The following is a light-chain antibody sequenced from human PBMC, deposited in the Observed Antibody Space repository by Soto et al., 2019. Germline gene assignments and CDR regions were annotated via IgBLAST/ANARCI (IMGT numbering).Light chain of an antibody. CDR2: DVS. CDR1: SSDVGGYNY. J-gene: IGLJ1*01. Sequence: QSVLTQPASVSGSPGQSITTSCTRTSSDVGGYNYVSWYQQHPGKAPKLMIYDVSNRPSGVSNRFSGSKSGNTASLTISGLQAEDEADYYCSSYTSSGTRVFGTGTKVTVL. CDR3: SSYTSSGTRV. V-gene: IGLV2-14*01.